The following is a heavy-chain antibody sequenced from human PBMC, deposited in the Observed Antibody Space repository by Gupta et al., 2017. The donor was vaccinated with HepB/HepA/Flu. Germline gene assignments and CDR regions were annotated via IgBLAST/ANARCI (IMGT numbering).Heavy chain of an antibody. CDR3: ARPSIVVANNWFDP. D-gene: IGHD2-2*01. CDR1: GYTFTGYY. Sequence: QVQLVQSGAEVKKPGASVKVSCKASGYTFTGYYMHWVRQAPGQGLEWMGWINPNSGGTNYAQKVQGRVTMTRDTSISTAYMELSRLRSDDTAVYYCARPSIVVANNWFDPWGQGTLVTVSS. V-gene: IGHV1-2*02. CDR2: INPNSGGT. J-gene: IGHJ5*02.